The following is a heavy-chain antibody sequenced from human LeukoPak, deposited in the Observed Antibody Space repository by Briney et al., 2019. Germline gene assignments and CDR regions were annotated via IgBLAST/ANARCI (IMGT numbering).Heavy chain of an antibody. CDR2: MYYSGST. V-gene: IGHV4-39*01. Sequence: PSETLSLTCTVHRGSISSSSYDWGWLRQPPGKGLEWIGSMYYSGSTYYNPSLKSRVTITVDPSKNQFSLKLSSVTAADTAVYYCARRAVEDYYGSGSYVVDYWGKGTLVTVS. CDR1: RGSISSSSYD. J-gene: IGHJ4*02. D-gene: IGHD3-10*01. CDR3: ARRAVEDYYGSGSYVVDY.